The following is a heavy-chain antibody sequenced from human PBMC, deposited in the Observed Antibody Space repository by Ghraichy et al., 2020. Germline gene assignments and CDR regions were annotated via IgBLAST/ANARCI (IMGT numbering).Heavy chain of an antibody. CDR2: ISYDGSNK. V-gene: IGHV3-30-3*01. Sequence: GGSLRLSCAASGFTFSSYAMHWVRQAPGKGLEWVAVISYDGSNKYYADSVKGRFTISRDNSKNTLYLQMNSLRAEDTAVYYCARGGPAGAFDIWGQGTVVTVSS. J-gene: IGHJ3*02. CDR3: ARGGPAGAFDI. D-gene: IGHD2-2*01. CDR1: GFTFSSYA.